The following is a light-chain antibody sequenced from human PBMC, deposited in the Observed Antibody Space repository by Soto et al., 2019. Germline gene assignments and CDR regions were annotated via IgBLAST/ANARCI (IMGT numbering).Light chain of an antibody. CDR3: QQYESYWT. J-gene: IGKJ1*01. V-gene: IGKV1-39*01. CDR2: AAS. CDR1: QSISRY. Sequence: DIQITQSPSSLSASVGDGVTITCRASQSISRYLNWYQHKPGKAPNLLIYAASSLQSGVPSRFSGSGSATEFTLTISSLQPDDFATYYCQQYESYWTFGQGTKVDIK.